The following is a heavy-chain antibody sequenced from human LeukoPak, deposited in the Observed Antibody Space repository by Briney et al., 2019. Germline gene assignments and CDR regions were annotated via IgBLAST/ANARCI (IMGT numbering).Heavy chain of an antibody. D-gene: IGHD3-16*01. Sequence: SETLSLTCTVSGGPISTYYWSWVRQPPGEGLEWIGHILLNGTTDYNASPKSRVTISLETSKKQFYLKLNSVNVGETAVYYCERDSRMMMKFGAVGAGYYHYHAMDVGGKGTTVTVS. V-gene: IGHV4-4*08. CDR1: GGPISTYY. CDR2: ILLNGTT. J-gene: IGHJ6*04. CDR3: ERDSRMMMKFGAVGAGYYHYHAMDV.